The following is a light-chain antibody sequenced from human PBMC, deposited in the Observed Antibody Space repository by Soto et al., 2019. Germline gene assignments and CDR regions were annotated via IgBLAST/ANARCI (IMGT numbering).Light chain of an antibody. CDR3: AAWDDSLSGVV. CDR2: RNR. J-gene: IGLJ2*01. V-gene: IGLV1-47*01. Sequence: QPVLTQPPSASGTPGQRVTISCSGSSYNNGTNYVYWYHHLPGTAPKLHIYRNRQRPSGVPHRFSGSKSGTSASLAISGLRSDDEADYNCAAWDDSLSGVVFGGGTKLTVL. CDR1: SYNNGTNY.